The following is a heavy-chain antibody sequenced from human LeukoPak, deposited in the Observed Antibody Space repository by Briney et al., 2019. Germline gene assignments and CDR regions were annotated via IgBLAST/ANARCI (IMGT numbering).Heavy chain of an antibody. J-gene: IGHJ4*02. CDR2: ITPKSGNT. V-gene: IGHV1-2*02. CDR1: GYTFSDFY. D-gene: IGHD3-3*02. Sequence: GASVKVSCKASGYTFSDFYIHWVRQAPGQGPEYVGWITPKSGNTYSPQRFQGRVIMTRDASISTAYMELSSLRSDDTAVYFCARVRLADERAWAYWGQGTLVTVSS. CDR3: ARVRLADERAWAY.